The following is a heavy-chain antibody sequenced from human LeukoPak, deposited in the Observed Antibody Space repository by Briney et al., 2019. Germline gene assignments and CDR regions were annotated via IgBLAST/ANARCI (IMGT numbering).Heavy chain of an antibody. V-gene: IGHV4-59*12. CDR1: GGSISSYY. Sequence: SETLSLTCTVSGGSISSYYWSWIRQPPGKGLEWIGYIYYSGSTNYNPSLKSRVTISVDTSKNQFSLKLSSVTAADTAVYYCARDTDYYGSGSYYNGRYNWFDPWGQGTLVTVSS. CDR2: IYYSGST. J-gene: IGHJ5*02. CDR3: ARDTDYYGSGSYYNGRYNWFDP. D-gene: IGHD3-10*01.